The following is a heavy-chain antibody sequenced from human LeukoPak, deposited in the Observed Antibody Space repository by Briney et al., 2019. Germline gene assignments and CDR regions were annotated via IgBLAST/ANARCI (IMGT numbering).Heavy chain of an antibody. CDR3: ARDDGDTVDY. D-gene: IGHD4-17*01. CDR1: GFIFSNYA. CDR2: ISSDGSKI. V-gene: IGHV3-30*04. Sequence: GESLRLSCAASGFIFSNYAMHWVRQAPVKGLEWVALISSDGSKIYYADSVKGRFTISRDNAKNSLYLQMNSLRAEDTAVYYCARDDGDTVDYWGQGTLVTVSS. J-gene: IGHJ4*02.